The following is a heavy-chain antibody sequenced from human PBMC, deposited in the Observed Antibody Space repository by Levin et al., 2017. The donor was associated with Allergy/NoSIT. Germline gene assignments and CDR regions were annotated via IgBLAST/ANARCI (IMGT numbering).Heavy chain of an antibody. Sequence: GESLKISCQGSGYSFTSYWIGWVRQMPGKGLEWMGIIYPGDSDTSYSPSFQGQVTISADKSISTAYLQWSSLKASDTANYYCARRSTRDYYYYMDVWGKGTTVTVSS. V-gene: IGHV5-51*01. CDR3: ARRSTRDYYYYMDV. CDR2: IYPGDSDT. CDR1: GYSFTSYW. J-gene: IGHJ6*03. D-gene: IGHD2/OR15-2a*01.